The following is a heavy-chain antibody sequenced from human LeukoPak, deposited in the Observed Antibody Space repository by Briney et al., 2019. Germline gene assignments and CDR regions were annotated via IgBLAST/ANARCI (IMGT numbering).Heavy chain of an antibody. CDR1: GFTANSKY. V-gene: IGHV3-66*04. D-gene: IGHD4-17*01. CDR3: ARRRGGYGEGEFDY. CDR2: IRSDATT. J-gene: IGHJ4*02. Sequence: GGSLRLSCTASGFTANSKYMSWVRQASGKGLEWVSFIRSDATTAYADSVQGRFTISRDDSKNTLYLQMNSLRVEDTAVYYCARRRGGYGEGEFDYWGQGTLVTVSS.